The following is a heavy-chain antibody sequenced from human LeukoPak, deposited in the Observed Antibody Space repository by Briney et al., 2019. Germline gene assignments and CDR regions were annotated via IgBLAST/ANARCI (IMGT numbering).Heavy chain of an antibody. CDR1: GFTFDGYG. CDR3: ARDISSGWYFDY. Sequence: GGSLRLSWAVYGFTFDGYGMSWVRQAPGKGLEWVSGINWNGGSTGYVDSVKGRFTISRDNAKNSLHLQMNSLRADDTALYYCARDISSGWYFDYWGQGTLVTVSS. J-gene: IGHJ4*02. D-gene: IGHD6-19*01. CDR2: INWNGGST. V-gene: IGHV3-20*04.